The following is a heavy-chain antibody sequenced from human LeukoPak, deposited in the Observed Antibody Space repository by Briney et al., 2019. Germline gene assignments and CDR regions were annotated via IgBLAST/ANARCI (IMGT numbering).Heavy chain of an antibody. CDR1: GFTFSSYE. J-gene: IGHJ3*02. V-gene: IGHV3-48*03. Sequence: PGGSLRLSCAASGFTFSSYEMNWVRKAPGKGLEGVSYISSSGTTIYYADSVKGRFTISRDNSKNTLYLQMNSLRAEDTAVYYCARDKDYYDSSGHTRAFDIWGQGTMVTVSS. CDR3: ARDKDYYDSSGHTRAFDI. D-gene: IGHD3-22*01. CDR2: ISSSGTTI.